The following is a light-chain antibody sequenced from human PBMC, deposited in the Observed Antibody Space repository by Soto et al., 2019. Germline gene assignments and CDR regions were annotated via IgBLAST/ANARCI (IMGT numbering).Light chain of an antibody. CDR2: AAS. V-gene: IGKV3-20*01. CDR1: QSVSSTY. J-gene: IGKJ4*01. Sequence: EIVLTQSPGTLSLSPGERATLSCRTSQSVSSTYLAWYQQKAGQAPRLLIHAASSRATGIPDRFTGSGSGTDFTLTISRLEPEDFAVYYCQQYGSSPLTFGGGTKVEIK. CDR3: QQYGSSPLT.